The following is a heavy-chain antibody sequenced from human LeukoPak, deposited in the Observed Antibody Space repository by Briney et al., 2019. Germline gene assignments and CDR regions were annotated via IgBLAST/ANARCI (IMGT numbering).Heavy chain of an antibody. J-gene: IGHJ6*02. CDR2: ISYDGSNK. Sequence: GGSLRLSCAASGFTFSSYAMHWVRQAPGKGLEWVAVISYDGSNKYYADSVKGRFTISRDNSKSTLYLQMNSLRAEDTAVYYCARASDPGIFGVVIISRDYYYGMDVWGQGTTVTVSS. CDR1: GFTFSSYA. D-gene: IGHD3-3*01. V-gene: IGHV3-30-3*01. CDR3: ARASDPGIFGVVIISRDYYYGMDV.